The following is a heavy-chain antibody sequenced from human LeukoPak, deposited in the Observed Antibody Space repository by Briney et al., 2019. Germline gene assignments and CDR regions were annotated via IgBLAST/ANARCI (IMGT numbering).Heavy chain of an antibody. CDR2: IYSDNT. J-gene: IGHJ4*02. Sequence: GGSLRLSCTVSGFTVSSNSMSWVRQAPGKGLEWVSFIYSDNTHYSDSVKGRFTISRDNSKNTLYLQMNSLRAEGTAVYHCARRAGAYSHPYDYWGQGTLVTVSS. CDR1: GFTVSSNS. D-gene: IGHD4/OR15-4a*01. V-gene: IGHV3-53*01. CDR3: ARRAGAYSHPYDY.